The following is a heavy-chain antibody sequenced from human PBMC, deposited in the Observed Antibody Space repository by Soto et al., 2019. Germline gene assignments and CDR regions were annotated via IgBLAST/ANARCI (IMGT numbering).Heavy chain of an antibody. CDR1: GFTFSDHY. D-gene: IGHD4-17*01. CDR2: TRNKANSYTT. V-gene: IGHV3-72*01. CDR3: AKELMTTVTFFDF. J-gene: IGHJ4*02. Sequence: EVQLVESGGDLVQPGGSLRLSCVASGFTFSDHYMDWVRQAPGKGLEWVGRTRNKANSYTTEYAASVKGRFTISRDGSKNSLYLQMNSLKTEDTAVYYCAKELMTTVTFFDFWGQGTLVTVSS.